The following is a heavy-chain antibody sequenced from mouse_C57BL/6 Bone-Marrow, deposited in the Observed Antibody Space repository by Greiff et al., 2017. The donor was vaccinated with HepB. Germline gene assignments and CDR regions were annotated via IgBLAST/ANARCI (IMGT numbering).Heavy chain of an antibody. J-gene: IGHJ1*03. Sequence: QVQLQQPGAELVRPGSSVKLSCKASGYTFTSYWMHWVKQRPIQGLEWIGNIDPSDSETHYNQKFKDKATLTVDKSSSTAYMQLSSLTSEDSAVYYCARTGYYYGSSPYWYFDVWGTGTTVTVSS. D-gene: IGHD1-1*01. V-gene: IGHV1-52*01. CDR3: ARTGYYYGSSPYWYFDV. CDR2: IDPSDSET. CDR1: GYTFTSYW.